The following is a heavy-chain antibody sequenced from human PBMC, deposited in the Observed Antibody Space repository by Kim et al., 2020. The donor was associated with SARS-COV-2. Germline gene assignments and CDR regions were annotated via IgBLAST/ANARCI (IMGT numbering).Heavy chain of an antibody. V-gene: IGHV3-23*01. Sequence: VKGRFTISRDNSKNTLYLQMNSLRAEDTAGYYGAKDAARIEGIAAAGTWYWGQGTLVTVSS. J-gene: IGHJ4*02. D-gene: IGHD6-13*01. CDR3: AKDAARIEGIAAAGTWY.